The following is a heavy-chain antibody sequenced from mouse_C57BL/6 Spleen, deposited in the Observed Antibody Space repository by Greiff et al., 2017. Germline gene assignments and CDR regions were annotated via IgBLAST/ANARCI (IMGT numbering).Heavy chain of an antibody. CDR2: IHPNSGST. D-gene: IGHD3-2*02. Sequence: QVQLQQPGAELVKPGASVKLSCKASGYTFTSYWMHWVKQRPGQGLEWIGMIHPNSGSTNYNEKFKSKATLTVDKSSSTAYMQLSSLTSEDSAVYYCARYSSGYVGVAYWGQGTLVTVSA. CDR3: ARYSSGYVGVAY. V-gene: IGHV1-64*01. J-gene: IGHJ3*01. CDR1: GYTFTSYW.